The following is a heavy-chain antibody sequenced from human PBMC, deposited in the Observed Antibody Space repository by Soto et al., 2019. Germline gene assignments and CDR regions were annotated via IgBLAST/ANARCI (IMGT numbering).Heavy chain of an antibody. CDR3: TSRAHDF. D-gene: IGHD3-3*01. J-gene: IGHJ4*02. Sequence: QVQLQESGPGLVKPSETLSVTCTVSGGSITIYYLSWTRQPPVNGLEWIGYIYHSGSTNSNPSLKSRVTIARDTSKSQFSLRLSSVTAADTAVYYCTSRAHDFWGPGTLVTVSS. CDR1: GGSITIYY. CDR2: IYHSGST. V-gene: IGHV4-59*01.